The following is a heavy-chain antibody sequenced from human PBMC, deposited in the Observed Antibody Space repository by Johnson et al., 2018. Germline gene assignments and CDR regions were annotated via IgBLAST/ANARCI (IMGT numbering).Heavy chain of an antibody. J-gene: IGHJ6*04. V-gene: IGHV3-33*05. Sequence: PGKGLEWVAVISYDGREKYYVDSVKGRFTISRDNAKNSLYLQMNSLRAEDTAVYYCARDHLNQQLRRLYGMDVWGKGTTVTVPS. CDR3: ARDHLNQQLRRLYGMDV. CDR2: ISYDGREK. D-gene: IGHD6-13*01.